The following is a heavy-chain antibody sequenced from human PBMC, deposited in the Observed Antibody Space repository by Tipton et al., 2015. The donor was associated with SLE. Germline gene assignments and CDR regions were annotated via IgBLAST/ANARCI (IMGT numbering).Heavy chain of an antibody. J-gene: IGHJ4*02. Sequence: SLRLSCAASGFTFSSYAMHWVRQAPGKGLEWVAVISYDGSNKYYADSVKGRFTISRDSSKNTLYLQMNSLRAEDTAEYYCARDRYWGQGTLVTVSS. V-gene: IGHV3-30*04. CDR3: ARDRY. CDR1: GFTFSSYA. CDR2: ISYDGSNK.